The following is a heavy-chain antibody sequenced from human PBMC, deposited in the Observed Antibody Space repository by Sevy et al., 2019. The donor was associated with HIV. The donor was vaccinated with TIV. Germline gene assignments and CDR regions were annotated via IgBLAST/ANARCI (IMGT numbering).Heavy chain of an antibody. J-gene: IGHJ6*02. CDR1: GFTFSSYA. CDR3: ARVKWYDFWSGYPSGYYYYGMDV. CDR2: ISYDGSNK. D-gene: IGHD3-3*01. Sequence: GSLRLSCAASGFTFSSYAMHWVRQAPGKGLEWVAVISYDGSNKYYADSVKGRFTISRDNSKNTLYLQMNSLRAEDTAVYYCARVKWYDFWSGYPSGYYYYGMDVWGQGTTVTVSS. V-gene: IGHV3-30*04.